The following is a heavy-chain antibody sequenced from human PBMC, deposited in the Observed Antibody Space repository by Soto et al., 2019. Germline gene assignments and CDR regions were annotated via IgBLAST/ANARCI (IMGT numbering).Heavy chain of an antibody. CDR3: ARVVGDSSGWYEAFDI. J-gene: IGHJ3*02. CDR1: GGSISSYY. D-gene: IGHD6-19*01. CDR2: IYYSGST. V-gene: IGHV4-59*01. Sequence: KASETLSLTCTVSGGSISSYYWSWIRQPPGKGLEWIGYIYYSGSTNYNPSLKSRVTISVDTSKNQFSLKLSSVTAADTAVYYCARVVGDSSGWYEAFDIWGQGTMVTVAS.